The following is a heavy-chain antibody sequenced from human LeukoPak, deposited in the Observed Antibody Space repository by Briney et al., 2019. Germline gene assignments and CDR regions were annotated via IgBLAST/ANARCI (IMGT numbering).Heavy chain of an antibody. CDR2: YDPEDDER. Sequence: ASVKVTCKAFVHTLRDLSIHWVRQAPGKGLEWMGGYDPEDDERIYSEKFLGRVTLTEDTSTDTAHMELTSLRSDDTAVYYCSTETAGNYWGQGTLVTVSS. V-gene: IGHV1-24*01. CDR1: VHTLRDLS. CDR3: STETAGNY. D-gene: IGHD3-10*01. J-gene: IGHJ4*02.